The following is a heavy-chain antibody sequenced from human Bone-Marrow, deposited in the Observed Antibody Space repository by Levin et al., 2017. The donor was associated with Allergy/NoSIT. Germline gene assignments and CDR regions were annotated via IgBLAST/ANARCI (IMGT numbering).Heavy chain of an antibody. CDR2: VWHDGSKR. CDR3: ATDDFGGNSGKVY. CDR1: GLTFTNFG. J-gene: IGHJ4*02. Sequence: GESLKISCAASGLTFTNFGLHWVRQAPGKGLEWVAIVWHDGSKRYYADSVRGRFTISSDDSKNTLYLQMDSLRAEDTAIYYCATDDFGGNSGKVYWGQGTLVTVSS. D-gene: IGHD4-23*01. V-gene: IGHV3-33*01.